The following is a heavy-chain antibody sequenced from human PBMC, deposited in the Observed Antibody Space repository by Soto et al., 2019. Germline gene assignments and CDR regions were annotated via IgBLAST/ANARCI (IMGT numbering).Heavy chain of an antibody. CDR1: GFTFSSYG. V-gene: IGHV3-33*01. Sequence: QVQLVESGGGVVQPGRSLRLSCTASGFTFSSYGMHWVRQAPGTGLEWVAVIWYDGSNKYYADSVKGRFTISRDNSKNTLSLQMNSLRAEDTAVYSCARDGEYSTSFDYWGQGTLVTVSS. J-gene: IGHJ4*02. CDR3: ARDGEYSTSFDY. D-gene: IGHD6-6*01. CDR2: IWYDGSNK.